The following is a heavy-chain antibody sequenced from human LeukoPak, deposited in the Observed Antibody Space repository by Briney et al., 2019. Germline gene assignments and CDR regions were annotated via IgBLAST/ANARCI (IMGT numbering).Heavy chain of an antibody. CDR1: GGSINNYF. CDR2: IYSSGST. V-gene: IGHV4-4*07. Sequence: SSETLSLTCTASGGSINNYFWSWIRQPAGKGLEWIGRIYSSGSTNYNPSLKSRVTISVDTSKNQFSLRLSSVTAADTAVYYCARCRSGSLDYWGPGTLVTVSS. CDR3: ARCRSGSLDY. J-gene: IGHJ4*02. D-gene: IGHD3-10*01.